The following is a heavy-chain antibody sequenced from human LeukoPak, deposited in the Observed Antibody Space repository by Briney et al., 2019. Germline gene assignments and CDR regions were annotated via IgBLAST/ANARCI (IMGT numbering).Heavy chain of an antibody. CDR3: ATQHTSYRSREEYNWFDP. D-gene: IGHD6-13*01. CDR2: IYHSGST. Sequence: SETLSLTCAVSGYSISSGYYWGWIRQPPGKGLEWIGSIYHSGSTYYNPSLKSRVTISVDTSKNQFSLKLSSVTAAETAVYYCATQHTSYRSREEYNWFDPWGPGTLVTVSS. J-gene: IGHJ5*02. V-gene: IGHV4-38-2*01. CDR1: GYSISSGYY.